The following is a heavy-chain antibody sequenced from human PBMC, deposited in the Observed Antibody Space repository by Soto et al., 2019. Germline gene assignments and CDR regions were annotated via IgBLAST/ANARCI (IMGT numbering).Heavy chain of an antibody. CDR2: IYSGGST. Sequence: GGSLRLSCAASGFTVSSNYMSWVRQAPGKGLEWVSVIYSGGSTYYADSVKGRFTISRDNSKNTLYLQMNSLRAEDTAVYYCAREGAGYYGSGSYFSSYYYYYMDVWGKGTTVTVS. V-gene: IGHV3-66*01. J-gene: IGHJ6*03. CDR3: AREGAGYYGSGSYFSSYYYYYMDV. CDR1: GFTVSSNY. D-gene: IGHD3-10*01.